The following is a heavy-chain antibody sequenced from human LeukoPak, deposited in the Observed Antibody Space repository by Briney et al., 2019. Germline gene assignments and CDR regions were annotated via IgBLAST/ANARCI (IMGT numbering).Heavy chain of an antibody. CDR3: ARATAIRWGGPRYYYYYYMDV. D-gene: IGHD3-16*01. CDR2: TYYRSKWYN. V-gene: IGHV6-1*01. Sequence: SQTLSLTCAISGDSVSSNSAAWNWIRQSPSRGLEWLGRTYYRSKWYNDYAVSVKSRITINPDTSKNQFSLQLNSVTPEDTAVYYCARATAIRWGGPRYYYYYYMDVWGKGTTVTVSS. CDR1: GDSVSSNSAA. J-gene: IGHJ6*03.